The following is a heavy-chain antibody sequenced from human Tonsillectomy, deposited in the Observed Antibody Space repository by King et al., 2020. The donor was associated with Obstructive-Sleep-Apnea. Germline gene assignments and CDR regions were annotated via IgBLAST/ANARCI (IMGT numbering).Heavy chain of an antibody. CDR1: DYSISSGYY. CDR2: MHHSGST. Sequence: LQLQESGPGLVKPSETLSLSCTVSDYSISSGYYWGWIRQPPGKGLEWIGSMHHSGSTYYNPSLKSRVTISVDMSKKQFSLKLSSVTAADTAVYYCARGGVGAQTYGMDVWGQGTTVTVSS. V-gene: IGHV4-38-2*02. D-gene: IGHD1-26*01. J-gene: IGHJ6*02. CDR3: ARGGVGAQTYGMDV.